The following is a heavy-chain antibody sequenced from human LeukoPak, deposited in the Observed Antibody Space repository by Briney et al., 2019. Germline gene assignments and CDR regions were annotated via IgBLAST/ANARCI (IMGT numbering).Heavy chain of an antibody. CDR3: ARVPHYYDSSGAGMDV. V-gene: IGHV1-2*02. J-gene: IGHJ6*02. CDR1: GYTFTGYY. CDR2: INPNSGGT. Sequence: ASVKVFCKASGYTFTGYYMHWVRQAPGQGLEWMGWINPNSGGTNYAQKFQGRVTMTRDTSISTAYMELSRLRSDDTAVYYCARVPHYYDSSGAGMDVWGQGTTVTVSS. D-gene: IGHD3-22*01.